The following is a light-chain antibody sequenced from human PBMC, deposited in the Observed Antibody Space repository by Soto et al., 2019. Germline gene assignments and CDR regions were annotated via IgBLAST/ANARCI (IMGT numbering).Light chain of an antibody. V-gene: IGKV1-9*01. J-gene: IGKJ4*01. CDR2: AGT. CDR3: QQLHVYPST. Sequence: IQLTQSPSSLSASVGDRVTITCRASQDINSYLAWYQQKPGKAPNLLIYAGTSLQSGVPSRFSGSGSGTEFTLPISSRQPEDFATYYCQQLHVYPSTFGGGTKVE. CDR1: QDINSY.